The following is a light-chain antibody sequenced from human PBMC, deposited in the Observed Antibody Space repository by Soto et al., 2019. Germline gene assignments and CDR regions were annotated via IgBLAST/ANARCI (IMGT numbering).Light chain of an antibody. Sequence: DIQMTQSPSTLSASVGDRVTITCRASQSISTWLAWYQQKPGKAPKVLVYKASSLESGVPSRFSGSGSGTEFTLTISNLQPDDFATYYCQQYKSYSTFGQGTKVEI. CDR2: KAS. CDR1: QSISTW. J-gene: IGKJ1*01. V-gene: IGKV1-5*03. CDR3: QQYKSYST.